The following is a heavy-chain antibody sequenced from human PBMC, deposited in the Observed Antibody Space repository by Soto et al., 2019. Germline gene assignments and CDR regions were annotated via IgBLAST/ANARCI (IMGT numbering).Heavy chain of an antibody. Sequence: GGSLRLSCAASGFTFSDYYMSWIRQAPGKGLEWVSYISSSGSTIYYADSVKGRFTISRDNAKNSLYLQMNSLRAEDTAVYYCAREPSIVLVTAPDYWGQGTLVTVSS. V-gene: IGHV3-11*01. CDR1: GFTFSDYY. J-gene: IGHJ4*02. CDR3: AREPSIVLVTAPDY. D-gene: IGHD2-21*02. CDR2: ISSSGSTI.